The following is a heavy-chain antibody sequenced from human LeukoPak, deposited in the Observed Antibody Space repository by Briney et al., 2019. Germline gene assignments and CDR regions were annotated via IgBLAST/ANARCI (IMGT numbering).Heavy chain of an antibody. CDR2: INPNTGGT. CDR1: GYTFTGYY. D-gene: IGHD1-26*01. CDR3: ARGSPFWELLVYFQH. V-gene: IGHV1-2*06. J-gene: IGHJ1*01. Sequence: ASVNVSFKASGYTFTGYYMHWVRQAPGQGLEWMGRINPNTGGTNYSQKFHGRVTITRDTSISTAYMELSRLRSDDTAVYYYARGSPFWELLVYFQHWGQGTLVTVSS.